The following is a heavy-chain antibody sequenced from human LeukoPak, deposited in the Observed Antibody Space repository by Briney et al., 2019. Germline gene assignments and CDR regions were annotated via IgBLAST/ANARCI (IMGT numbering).Heavy chain of an antibody. V-gene: IGHV3-21*01. J-gene: IGHJ5*01. Sequence: GGSLRLSCAGSGFALKSYSLTWVRQAPGKGLEWVSSISSTSAYIYYADSVKGRFTISRDNVDNVVYLQMNSLGAEDTAVYYCARVAVSGPTGWFDSWGQGTLVIVSS. CDR3: ARVAVSGPTGWFDS. D-gene: IGHD2-8*02. CDR2: ISSTSAYI. CDR1: GFALKSYS.